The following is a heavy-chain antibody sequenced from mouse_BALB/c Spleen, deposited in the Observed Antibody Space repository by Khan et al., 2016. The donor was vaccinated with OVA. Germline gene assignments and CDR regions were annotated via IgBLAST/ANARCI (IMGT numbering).Heavy chain of an antibody. CDR2: FDRASGNS. CDR3: VRSPGSNRY. D-gene: IGHD1-1*01. J-gene: IGHJ3*01. CDR1: GFNIKDSF. V-gene: IGHV14-3*02. Sequence: EVQLQQSGAELVKPGASVKLSCTASGFNIKDSFMHWVKQRPEQGLEWIGRFDRASGNSQYDPKFRGKATIIADTSSNTAYLQLSSLTSEDTAVYYCVRSPGSNRYWGQGTLVTVSA.